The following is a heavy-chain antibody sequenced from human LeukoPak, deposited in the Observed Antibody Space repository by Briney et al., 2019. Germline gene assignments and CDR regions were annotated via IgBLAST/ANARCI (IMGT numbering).Heavy chain of an antibody. CDR2: IFHRGST. CDR1: GDFISNDHW. D-gene: IGHD3-10*01. V-gene: IGHV4-4*02. Sequence: SETLSLTCAVSGDFISNDHWWSWVGQPPGKGREGIGEIFHRGSTNYNPSLESRVTISVDKSNNHFYLKLNSVTAADTPVYYCAVVRGEIDYWGQGTLVTVSS. J-gene: IGHJ4*02. CDR3: AVVRGEIDY.